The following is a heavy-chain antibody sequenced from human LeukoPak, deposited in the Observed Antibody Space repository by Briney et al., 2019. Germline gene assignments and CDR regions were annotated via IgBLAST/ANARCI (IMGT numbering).Heavy chain of an antibody. J-gene: IGHJ6*03. V-gene: IGHV3-48*04. CDR3: AKVGSIVGATSYYYYYMDV. CDR1: GFTFSSYS. CDR2: ISSSSSTI. D-gene: IGHD1-26*01. Sequence: GGSLRLSCAASGFTFSSYSMNWVRQAPGKGLEWVSYISSSSSTIYYADSVKGRFTISRDNAKNSLYLQMNSLRAEDTAVYYCAKVGSIVGATSYYYYYMDVWGKGTTVTVSS.